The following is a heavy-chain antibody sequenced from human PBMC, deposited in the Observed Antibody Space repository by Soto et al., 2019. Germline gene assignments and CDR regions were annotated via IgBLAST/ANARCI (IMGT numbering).Heavy chain of an antibody. CDR3: ARESAGGWSGSGFDI. D-gene: IGHD6-19*01. CDR2: VHNSGSI. CDR1: GDSISTYY. Sequence: QVQLQESGPGLVKSSETLSLTCTVSGDSISTYYWSWIRQPPGKGLEWIGNVHNSGSIIYNTSLKSRVTISADTSKNQCSLRLMSMTAADTALYYCARESAGGWSGSGFDIWGQGTMVTVSS. J-gene: IGHJ3*02. V-gene: IGHV4-59*01.